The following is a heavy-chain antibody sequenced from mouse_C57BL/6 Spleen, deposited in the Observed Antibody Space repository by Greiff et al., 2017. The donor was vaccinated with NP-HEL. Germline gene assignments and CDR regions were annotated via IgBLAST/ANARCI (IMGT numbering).Heavy chain of an antibody. Sequence: ESGPGLVKPSQSLSLTCSVTGYSITSGYYWNWIRQFPGNKLEWMGYISYDGSNNYNPSLKNRISITRDTSKNQFFLKLNSVTTEDTATYYCASLYYGSRYVDWYFDVWGTGTTVTVSS. CDR2: ISYDGSN. J-gene: IGHJ1*03. CDR1: GYSITSGYY. CDR3: ASLYYGSRYVDWYFDV. D-gene: IGHD1-1*01. V-gene: IGHV3-6*01.